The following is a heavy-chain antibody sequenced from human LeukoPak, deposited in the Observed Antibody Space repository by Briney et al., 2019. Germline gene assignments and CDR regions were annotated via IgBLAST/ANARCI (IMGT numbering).Heavy chain of an antibody. Sequence: SETLSLTCTVSGYSISSGYYWGWIRQPPGKGLEWIGSIYHSGSTYYNPSLKSRVTISVDTSKNQFSLKLSSVTAADTAVYYCARHVGSSWGGDVFWGQGTLVTVSS. CDR3: ARHVGSSWGGDVF. D-gene: IGHD6-13*01. CDR1: GYSISSGYY. CDR2: IYHSGST. V-gene: IGHV4-38-2*02. J-gene: IGHJ4*02.